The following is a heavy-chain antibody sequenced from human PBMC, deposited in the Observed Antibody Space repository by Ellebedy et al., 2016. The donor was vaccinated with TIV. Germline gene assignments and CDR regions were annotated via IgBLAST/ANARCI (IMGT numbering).Heavy chain of an antibody. J-gene: IGHJ4*02. V-gene: IGHV3-30*18. D-gene: IGHD6-25*01. CDR3: SKGCGVSGRCCYVEN. CDR1: GFSFSNYG. Sequence: GESLKISCAASGFSFSNYGIHWVRQAPGKGLEWVAGITNDGSKEYSVAYVKGRFTISRDNSRNTLYLDMNSLRPEDTAVYYCSKGCGVSGRCCYVENWGRGTLVTVSS. CDR2: ITNDGSKE.